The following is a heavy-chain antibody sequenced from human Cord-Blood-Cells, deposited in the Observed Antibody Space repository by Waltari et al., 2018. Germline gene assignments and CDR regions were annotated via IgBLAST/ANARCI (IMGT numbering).Heavy chain of an antibody. CDR1: GFTFSSYA. CDR2: ISGSGGST. J-gene: IGHJ3*02. V-gene: IGHV3-23*01. CDR3: AKLGIVVVPAAIDGDAFDI. Sequence: EVQLLESGGGLVQPGGSLRLSCAASGFTFSSYAMSWVRQAPGKGLEWVSAISGSGGSTYYADSVKGRFTISRDNSKNTLYLQMNSLRPEDTAVYYCAKLGIVVVPAAIDGDAFDIWGQGTMVTVSS. D-gene: IGHD2-2*02.